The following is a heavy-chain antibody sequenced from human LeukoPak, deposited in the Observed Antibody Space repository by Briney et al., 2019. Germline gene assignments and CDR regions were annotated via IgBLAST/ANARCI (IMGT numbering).Heavy chain of an antibody. CDR1: GGSFSGYY. Sequence: SETLSLTRAVYGGSFSGYYWSWIRQPPGKGLEWIGEINHSGSTNYNPSLKSRVTISVDTSKNQFSLKLSSVTAADTAVYYCARGNRSPYYDILTGYYYGMDVWGQGTTVTVSS. J-gene: IGHJ6*02. V-gene: IGHV4-34*01. CDR3: ARGNRSPYYDILTGYYYGMDV. D-gene: IGHD3-9*01. CDR2: INHSGST.